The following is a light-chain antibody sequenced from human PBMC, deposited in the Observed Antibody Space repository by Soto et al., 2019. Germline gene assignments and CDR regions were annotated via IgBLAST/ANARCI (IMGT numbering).Light chain of an antibody. J-gene: IGKJ1*01. V-gene: IGKV3-20*01. CDR2: GAS. CDR1: QSVSSSS. Sequence: EIVLTQSPGTLSLSPGERATLSCRASQSVSSSSLAWYQQKPGQPPRLLIYGASTRATGIPGRFSGSGSGIDLTLTISRLEPEDFGVYYCRQYGRSRRTFGQGTKVDIK. CDR3: RQYGRSRRT.